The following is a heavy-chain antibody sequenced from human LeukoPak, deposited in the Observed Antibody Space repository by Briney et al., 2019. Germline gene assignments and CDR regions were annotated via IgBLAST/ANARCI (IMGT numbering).Heavy chain of an antibody. CDR1: GGSISSGNYY. Sequence: SETLSLTCTVSGGSISSGNYYWSWLRQSGGKGLEWIGRISISGITNYNRSLKSRVTILLDTSKNHFSLKLTSVTAADTALYFCAREQVVPNRIDYWGQGTQVTVSS. V-gene: IGHV4-61*02. CDR3: AREQVVPNRIDY. CDR2: ISISGIT. D-gene: IGHD6-6*01. J-gene: IGHJ4*02.